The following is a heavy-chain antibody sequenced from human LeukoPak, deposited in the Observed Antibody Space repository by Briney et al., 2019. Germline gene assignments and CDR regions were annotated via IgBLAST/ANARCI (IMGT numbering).Heavy chain of an antibody. J-gene: IGHJ5*02. CDR1: GGSIISYY. Sequence: NPSETLSLTCTVSGGSIISYYWSWIRQPAGKGLEWIGRIYTSGSTNYNPSLRSRVTMSVDTSKNQFSLNLSSVTAADTAVYSCARDNNVWGSYRKFDPWGQGTLVTVSS. V-gene: IGHV4-4*07. D-gene: IGHD3-16*02. CDR3: ARDNNVWGSYRKFDP. CDR2: IYTSGST.